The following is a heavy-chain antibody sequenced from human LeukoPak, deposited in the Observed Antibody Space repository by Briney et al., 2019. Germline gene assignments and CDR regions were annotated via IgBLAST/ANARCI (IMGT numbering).Heavy chain of an antibody. CDR1: GFTFSSYA. CDR3: AREYSSSSGY. J-gene: IGHJ4*02. V-gene: IGHV3-20*04. CDR2: INWNGGST. D-gene: IGHD6-6*01. Sequence: PGGSLRLSCAASGFTFSSYAMSWVRQAPGKGLEWVSGINWNGGSTGYADSVKGRFTISRDNAKNSLYLQMNSLRAEDTALYYCAREYSSSSGYWGQGTLVTVSS.